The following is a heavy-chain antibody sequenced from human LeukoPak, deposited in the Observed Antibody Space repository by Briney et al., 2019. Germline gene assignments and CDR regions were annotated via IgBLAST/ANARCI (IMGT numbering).Heavy chain of an antibody. CDR2: INHSGST. D-gene: IGHD5-18*01. CDR1: GGSFSGYY. Sequence: PSETLSLTCAVYGGSFSGYYWSWIRQPPGKGLEWIGEINHSGSTNYNPSLKSRVTISVDTSKNQFSLSLSSVTAADTAVYYCARQTRYNYGPAFDFWGQGALVTVSS. CDR3: ARQTRYNYGPAFDF. V-gene: IGHV4-34*01. J-gene: IGHJ4*02.